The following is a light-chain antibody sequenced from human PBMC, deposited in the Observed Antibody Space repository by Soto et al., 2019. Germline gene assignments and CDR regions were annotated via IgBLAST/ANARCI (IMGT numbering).Light chain of an antibody. J-gene: IGKJ4*01. V-gene: IGKV1-5*01. CDR1: QSIKSW. Sequence: DIQITHSPSTLSASVGDRVTITCRASQSIKSWLAWYQQKPGTAPKLLIYDASTLESGVPSRFSGSGSGTEFTLTISSLQPDDFATFYCQQYDDYPLTFGGGTKVDIK. CDR3: QQYDDYPLT. CDR2: DAS.